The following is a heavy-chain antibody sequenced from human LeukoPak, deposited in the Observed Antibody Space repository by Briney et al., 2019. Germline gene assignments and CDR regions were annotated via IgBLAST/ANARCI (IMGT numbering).Heavy chain of an antibody. J-gene: IGHJ2*01. CDR1: GYSFTSYW. CDR3: ARGRLRYFDWLPPRYWYFDL. Sequence: PGESLKISCKGSGYSFTSYWIAWVRQMPGKGLEWMGIIYPGDSDTRYSPSFQGQVTISADKSISTAYLQWSSLKASDTAMYYCARGRLRYFDWLPPRYWYFDLWGRGTLVTVSS. D-gene: IGHD3-9*01. V-gene: IGHV5-51*01. CDR2: IYPGDSDT.